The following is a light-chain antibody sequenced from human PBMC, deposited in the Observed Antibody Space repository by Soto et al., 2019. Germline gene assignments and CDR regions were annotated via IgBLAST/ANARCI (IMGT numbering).Light chain of an antibody. CDR1: SSDVGGYDY. J-gene: IGLJ1*01. V-gene: IGLV2-14*01. CDR2: EVS. CDR3: ASNTSSSGRV. Sequence: QSAATQPASGSRSPGQSITISCTGSSSDVGGYDYVSWYQQHLGKAPKLISYEVSNRPSGLSNPFSGSKSGDTASLTISGLQAVDEAEYFCASNTSSSGRVFGTGTKVTVL.